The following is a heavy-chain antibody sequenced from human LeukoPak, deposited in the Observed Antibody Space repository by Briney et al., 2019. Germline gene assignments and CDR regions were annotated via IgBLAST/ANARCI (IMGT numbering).Heavy chain of an antibody. D-gene: IGHD7-27*01. V-gene: IGHV3-21*01. Sequence: SGGSLRLSCAASGFAFSGYSMNWVRQASGKGLEWVSSISSSSIYTYYADSVKGRFTISRDNAKNTLYLQMNSLRPEDTAVYYCARPIYPSPGETFDIWGQGTMVTVSS. CDR2: ISSSSIYT. CDR1: GFAFSGYS. CDR3: ARPIYPSPGETFDI. J-gene: IGHJ3*02.